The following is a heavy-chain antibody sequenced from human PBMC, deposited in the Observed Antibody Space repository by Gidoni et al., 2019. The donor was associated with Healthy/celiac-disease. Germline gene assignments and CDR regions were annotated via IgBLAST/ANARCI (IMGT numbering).Heavy chain of an antibody. V-gene: IGHV3-11*01. J-gene: IGHJ5*02. D-gene: IGHD3-3*01. Sequence: QVQLVESGGGLVKPGGCRSLSCAASGFTFSDYYMSWIRQAPGKGLEVVSYISSSGSTIYYADSVKGLFTTSRDNAKNSLYLQMNSLRAEDTAVYYCARGKRFLEWLRFDPWGQGTLVTVSS. CDR2: ISSSGSTI. CDR3: ARGKRFLEWLRFDP. CDR1: GFTFSDYY.